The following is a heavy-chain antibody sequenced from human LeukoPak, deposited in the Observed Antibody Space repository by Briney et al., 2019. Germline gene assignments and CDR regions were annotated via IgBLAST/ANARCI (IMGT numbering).Heavy chain of an antibody. Sequence: GASVTVSCKASGYTFTSYDINWVRQATGQGLEWMGWMNPNSGNTGYAQKFQGRVTMTRNTSISTAYMELSSLRSEDTAVYYCARRDDFWSGYVWFDPWGQGTLVTVSS. J-gene: IGHJ5*02. CDR2: MNPNSGNT. CDR3: ARRDDFWSGYVWFDP. CDR1: GYTFTSYD. V-gene: IGHV1-8*01. D-gene: IGHD3-3*01.